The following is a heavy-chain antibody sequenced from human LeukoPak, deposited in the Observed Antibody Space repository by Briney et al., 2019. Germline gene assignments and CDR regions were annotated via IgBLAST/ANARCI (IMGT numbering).Heavy chain of an antibody. CDR2: MNPNSGNT. CDR3: ARFWAPYVDAFDI. Sequence: ASVKVSCKASGYTFTSYDINWVRQATGQGLEWMGWMNPNSGNTGYAQKFQGRVTMTRNTSISTAYMELSSLRSEDTGVYSCARFWAPYVDAFDIWGQGTMVTVSS. D-gene: IGHD3-16*01. CDR1: GYTFTSYD. J-gene: IGHJ3*02. V-gene: IGHV1-8*01.